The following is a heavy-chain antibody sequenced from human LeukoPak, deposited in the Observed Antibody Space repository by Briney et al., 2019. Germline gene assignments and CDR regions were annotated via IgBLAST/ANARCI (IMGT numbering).Heavy chain of an antibody. CDR3: AKALSPYYYGMDV. Sequence: PGGSLRLSCAASGFTFSSYDMHWVRQAPGKGLEWVSAISGSGGSTYYADSVKGRFTISRDNSKNTLYLQMNSLRAEDTAVYYCAKALSPYYYGMDVWGQGTTVTVSS. V-gene: IGHV3-23*01. CDR2: ISGSGGST. CDR1: GFTFSSYD. J-gene: IGHJ6*02.